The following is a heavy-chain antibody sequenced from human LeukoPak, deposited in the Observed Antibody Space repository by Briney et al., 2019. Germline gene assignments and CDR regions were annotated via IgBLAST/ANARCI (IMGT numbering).Heavy chain of an antibody. J-gene: IGHJ4*02. V-gene: IGHV4-59*01. D-gene: IGHD3-9*01. CDR3: ARLHDSVLTRFLYYFDY. CDR2: VSYNGRP. Sequence: SETLSLTCNVSGGSICSYYWSWVRQPPGRGLEYIGYVSYNGRPNYNPSLQGRVTMSVDTSKNQLSLRLSSVTAADTAVYYCARLHDSVLTRFLYYFDYWGQGTLVTVSS. CDR1: GGSICSYY.